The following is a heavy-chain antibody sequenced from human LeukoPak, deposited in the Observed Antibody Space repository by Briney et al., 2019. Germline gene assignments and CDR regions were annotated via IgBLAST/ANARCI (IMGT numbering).Heavy chain of an antibody. CDR2: IKQDGSEK. D-gene: IGHD6-6*01. CDR1: GFTFSSYW. Sequence: GGSLRLSCAASGFTFSSYWMSWVRQAPGKGLEWVANIKQDGSEKYYVDSVKGRFTISRDNAKNSLYLQMNSLRAEDTAVYYCARDPEIAARRYYYYMDVWGKGTTVTVSS. CDR3: ARDPEIAARRYYYYMDV. V-gene: IGHV3-7*01. J-gene: IGHJ6*03.